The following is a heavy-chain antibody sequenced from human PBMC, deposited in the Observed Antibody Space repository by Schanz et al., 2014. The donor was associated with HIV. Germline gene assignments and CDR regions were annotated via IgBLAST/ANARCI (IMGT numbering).Heavy chain of an antibody. CDR3: ARDSYYDRSRYSGYYYYGMDV. CDR1: GFTFTSFG. V-gene: IGHV3-33*01. J-gene: IGHJ6*02. CDR2: IWYDGSNK. D-gene: IGHD3-9*01. Sequence: QVQLVESGGGVVQPGRSLRLSCAASGFTFTSFGMHWVRQAPGKGLDWVAVIWYDGSNKYYADSVKGRFTISRDNAKNSLYLQMSSLRAEDTAVYYCARDSYYDRSRYSGYYYYGMDVWGQGTTVTVS.